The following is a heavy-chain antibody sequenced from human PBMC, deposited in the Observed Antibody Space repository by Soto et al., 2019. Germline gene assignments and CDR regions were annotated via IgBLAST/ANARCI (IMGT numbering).Heavy chain of an antibody. CDR1: GFTFSSYE. J-gene: IGHJ4*02. CDR3: AAGEPLHY. CDR2: ISSSGSTI. Sequence: EVQLVESVGGLVQPGGSLRLSCAASGFTFSSYEMNWVRQAPGKGLEWVSYISSSGSTIYYADSVKGRFTISRDNSENTLTLQMNSLRAEDTAVYYCAAGEPLHYRGQGTLVTVSS. D-gene: IGHD3-10*01. V-gene: IGHV3-48*03.